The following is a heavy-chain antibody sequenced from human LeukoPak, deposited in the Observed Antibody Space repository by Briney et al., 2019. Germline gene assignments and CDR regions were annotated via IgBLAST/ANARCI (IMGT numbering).Heavy chain of an antibody. CDR1: GYTFTSYA. J-gene: IGHJ4*02. CDR3: AVLYCSSTSCFDFDY. D-gene: IGHD2-2*01. CDR2: INAGNGNT. V-gene: IGHV1-3*01. Sequence: GASVKVSCKASGYTFTSYAMHWVRQAPGQRLEWMGWINAGNGNTKYSQKFQGRVTIARDTSASTAYMELSSLRSEDTAVYYCAVLYCSSTSCFDFDYWGQGTLVTVSS.